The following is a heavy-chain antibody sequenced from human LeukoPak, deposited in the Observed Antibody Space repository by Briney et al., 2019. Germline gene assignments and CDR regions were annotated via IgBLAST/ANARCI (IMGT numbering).Heavy chain of an antibody. CDR2: IYFSGST. CDR3: ARALTYCSTVSCTYFDF. V-gene: IGHV4-59*01. J-gene: IGHJ4*02. D-gene: IGHD2-15*01. CDR1: AGTLSSYY. Sequence: SETLSLTCPVSAGTLSSYYWRWIRQPPGKGLEWIGDIYFSGSTNYNPSLNSRVTISVDTTKNQVSLKLSSVTAADTAVYYCARALTYCSTVSCTYFDFWGQGTLVTVSS.